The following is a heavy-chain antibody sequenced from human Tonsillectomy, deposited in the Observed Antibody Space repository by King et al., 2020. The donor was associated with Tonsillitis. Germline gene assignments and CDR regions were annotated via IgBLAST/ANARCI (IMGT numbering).Heavy chain of an antibody. J-gene: IGHJ4*02. CDR1: GYTFTSYD. CDR2: INVGNGDT. CDR3: ARGSIVAPSLNYFDY. V-gene: IGHV1-3*01. Sequence: VQLVQSGADVKEPGASVKVSCKASGYTFTSYDIHWVRQAPGQRPEWMGWINVGNGDTKYSQKFQGRVTITGDTSASTAYMELSGLRSEDTTVYYCARGSIVAPSLNYFDYWGQGTLVTVSS. D-gene: IGHD6-6*01.